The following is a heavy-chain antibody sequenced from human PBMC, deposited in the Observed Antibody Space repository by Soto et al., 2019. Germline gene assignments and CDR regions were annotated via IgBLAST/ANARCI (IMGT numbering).Heavy chain of an antibody. CDR2: ISYDGSNK. J-gene: IGHJ4*02. D-gene: IGHD3-10*01. V-gene: IGHV3-30*18. CDR3: AKHPKRTWFGELLFFDY. Sequence: QVQLVESGGGVVQPGRSLRLSCAASGFTFSSYGMHWVRQAPGKGLEWVAVISYDGSNKYYADSVKGRFTISRDNSKNPLYLQMNSLRAEDTAVYYCAKHPKRTWFGELLFFDYWGQGTLVTVSS. CDR1: GFTFSSYG.